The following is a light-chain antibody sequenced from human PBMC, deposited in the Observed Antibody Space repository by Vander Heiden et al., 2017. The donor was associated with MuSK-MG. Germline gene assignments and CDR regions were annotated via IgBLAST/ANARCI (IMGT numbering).Light chain of an antibody. CDR3: QQYNNWPPLT. Sequence: VIARSPATLSVSPGERATLSCRASQSVSSNLAWYQQKPGQAPRLLIYGASTRATGIPARFSGSGSGTEFTLTISSLQSEDFAVYYCQQYNNWPPLTFGGGTKVEIK. J-gene: IGKJ4*01. CDR1: QSVSSN. V-gene: IGKV3-15*01. CDR2: GAS.